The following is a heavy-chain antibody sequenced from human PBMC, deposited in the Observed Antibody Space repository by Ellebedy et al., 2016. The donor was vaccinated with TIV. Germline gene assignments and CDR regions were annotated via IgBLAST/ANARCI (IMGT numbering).Heavy chain of an antibody. CDR2: IYPGDSDT. Sequence: GESLKISCKGSGYNFTSYWIGWVRQVPGKGLEWMGIIYPGDSDTRYSPSFQGQATISADKSISTAYLQWSSLKASDTAMYYCARQAWDIVVVPAAMLDYWGQGTLVTVSS. J-gene: IGHJ4*02. D-gene: IGHD2-2*01. CDR1: GYNFTSYW. V-gene: IGHV5-51*01. CDR3: ARQAWDIVVVPAAMLDY.